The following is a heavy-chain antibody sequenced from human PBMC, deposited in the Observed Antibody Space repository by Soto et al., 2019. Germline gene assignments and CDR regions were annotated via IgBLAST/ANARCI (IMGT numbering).Heavy chain of an antibody. CDR2: INFNGSA. Sequence: LSLTCTISGNSISSSPYYWGCIRLTPGKGKERNGSINFNGSASYKPSLKSRVTISVDTPNNQFCLILSSVTAADTAVYYCARQYGLGLEDSDNQRGGGSLDHWGQGTLVTVSS. CDR1: GNSISSSPYY. D-gene: IGHD1-26*01. V-gene: IGHV4-39*01. J-gene: IGHJ4*02. CDR3: ARQYGLGLEDSDNQRGGGSLDH.